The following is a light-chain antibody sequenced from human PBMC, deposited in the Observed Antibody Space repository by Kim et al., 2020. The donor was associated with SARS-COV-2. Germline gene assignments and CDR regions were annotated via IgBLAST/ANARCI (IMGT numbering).Light chain of an antibody. Sequence: SYELTQPPSVSVSPGQTARITCSGDALPKQYAYWYQQKPGQAPVVVIYKDSERPSGIPERFSGSSSGKTVTLTISGVQAEDEADYYWQAADSNATYWVFGGGTKLTV. V-gene: IGLV3-25*03. J-gene: IGLJ3*02. CDR3: QAADSNATYWV. CDR2: KDS. CDR1: ALPKQY.